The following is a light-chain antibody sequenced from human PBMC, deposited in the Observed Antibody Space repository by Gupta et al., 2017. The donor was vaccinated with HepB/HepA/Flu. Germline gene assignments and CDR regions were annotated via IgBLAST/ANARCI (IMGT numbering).Light chain of an antibody. CDR2: GAS. V-gene: IGKV1-39*01. CDR1: RSINTY. CDR3: QQSYSPPNT. Sequence: DTQMTQSLSSLSASVGDRVTITCRASRSINTYLNWYHQKPGKAPKLLIYGASNLQSGVPSRISGSGSGTDFTLTISSLQPEDFATYYCQQSYSPPNTFGQGTNLEIK. J-gene: IGKJ2*01.